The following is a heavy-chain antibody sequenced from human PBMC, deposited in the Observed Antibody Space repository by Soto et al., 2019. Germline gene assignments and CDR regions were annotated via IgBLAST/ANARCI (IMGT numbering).Heavy chain of an antibody. Sequence: ASVKVACKASGGSFSNYGISWVRQAPGQGLEWMGGIIPVFGTPHYAQKFQDRVTITADESTSTVYMEVSSLTSEDTAVYYCARGDATKIIVTTYYGLDVWGQGTTVTVSS. D-gene: IGHD3-22*01. CDR1: GGSFSNYG. CDR2: IIPVFGTP. CDR3: ARGDATKIIVTTYYGLDV. J-gene: IGHJ6*02. V-gene: IGHV1-69*13.